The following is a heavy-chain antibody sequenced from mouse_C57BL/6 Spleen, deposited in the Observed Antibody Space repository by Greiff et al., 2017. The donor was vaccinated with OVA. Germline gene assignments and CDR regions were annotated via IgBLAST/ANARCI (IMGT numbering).Heavy chain of an antibody. CDR2: IYPGSGST. D-gene: IGHD1-1*01. CDR1: GYTFTSYW. CDR3: ARGSTVVADWDFDV. J-gene: IGHJ1*03. V-gene: IGHV1-55*01. Sequence: QVQLQQPGAELVKPGASVKMSCKASGYTFTSYWITWVKQRPGQGLEWIGDIYPGSGSTNYNEKFKSKATLTVDTSSSTAYMQLSSLTSEDSAVYYCARGSTVVADWDFDVWGTGTTVTVSS.